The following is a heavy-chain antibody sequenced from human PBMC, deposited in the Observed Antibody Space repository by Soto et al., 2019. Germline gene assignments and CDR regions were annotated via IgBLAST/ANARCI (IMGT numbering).Heavy chain of an antibody. CDR1: GYTFTSYG. CDR2: ISAYNGNT. Sequence: QVQLVQSGAEVKKPGASVKVSCKASGYTFTSYGISWVRQAPGQGLEWMGWISAYNGNTNYAQKLQGRVTMTTDTSTSTAYMELRSLTSDDTAVYYCARDPGIQLRGWYYYGMDVWGQGTTVTVFS. CDR3: ARDPGIQLRGWYYYGMDV. D-gene: IGHD5-18*01. J-gene: IGHJ6*02. V-gene: IGHV1-18*01.